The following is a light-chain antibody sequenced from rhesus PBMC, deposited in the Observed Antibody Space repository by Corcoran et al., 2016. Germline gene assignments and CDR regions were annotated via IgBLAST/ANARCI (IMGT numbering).Light chain of an antibody. CDR2: KAS. CDR3: QQYNSAPYS. Sequence: DIQMTQSPSSLSASVGDRVTITCRASENVNNYLNWYQQKPGKAPKLLIYKASTLQSGVPSRFSGSGSGTDYTFTISSLQPEDFATYYCQQYNSAPYSFGQGTKVEIK. CDR1: ENVNNY. J-gene: IGKJ2*01. V-gene: IGKV1-74*01.